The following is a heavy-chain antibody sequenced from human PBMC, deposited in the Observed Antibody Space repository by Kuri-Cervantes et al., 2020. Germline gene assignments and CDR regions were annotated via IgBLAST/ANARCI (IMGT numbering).Heavy chain of an antibody. V-gene: IGHV2-26*01. D-gene: IGHD6-13*01. Sequence: SGPTLVKPTETLTLTCTVSGFSLSNARMGVSWIRQPPGKALEWLAHIFSNDEKSYSTSLKSRLTISKDTSKNQVVLTLTNMDPVDTATYFCAHSSSWSNFGFQHWGQGTLVTVSS. CDR2: IFSNDEK. CDR3: AHSSSWSNFGFQH. CDR1: GFSLSNARMG. J-gene: IGHJ1*01.